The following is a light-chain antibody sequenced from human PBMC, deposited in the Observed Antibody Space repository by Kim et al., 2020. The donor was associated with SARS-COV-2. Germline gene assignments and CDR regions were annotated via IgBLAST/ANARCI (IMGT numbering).Light chain of an antibody. CDR1: NIGSKS. CDR2: YDS. CDR3: QVWDSSSDHVV. Sequence: APGKTARMTCGGNNIGSKSVHWYQQKPGQAPGLVIYYDSDRPSGIPERFSGSNSGNTATLTISRVEAGDEADYYCQVWDSSSDHVVFGGGTQLTVL. J-gene: IGLJ2*01. V-gene: IGLV3-21*04.